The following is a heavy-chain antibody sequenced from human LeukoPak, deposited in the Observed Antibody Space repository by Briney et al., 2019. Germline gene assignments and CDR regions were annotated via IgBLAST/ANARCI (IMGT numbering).Heavy chain of an antibody. Sequence: LRLSCAASGFTFSSYGMHWVRQYPGKGLEWIGYINYRGSAYYNPSLKSRVTISVDTSKNQFSLKLTSVTAADTAVYYCARDTVPGDSFDIWGQGTMVTVSS. CDR1: GFTFSSYG. CDR3: ARDTVPGDSFDI. CDR2: INYRGSA. V-gene: IGHV4-31*02. J-gene: IGHJ3*02.